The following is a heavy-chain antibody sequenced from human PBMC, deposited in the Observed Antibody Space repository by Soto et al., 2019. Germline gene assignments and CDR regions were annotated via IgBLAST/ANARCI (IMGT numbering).Heavy chain of an antibody. CDR2: ISGSGGST. D-gene: IGHD5-12*01. CDR3: EKGRGYSGDDPFDY. CDR1: GVTFNYYA. J-gene: IGHJ4*02. V-gene: IGHV3-23*01. Sequence: EVQLLESGGGLVQPGGSLRLSCAASGVTFNYYAMSWVRQAPGKGLEWVSTISGSGGSTCYADSVKGRFTISRDNSESTLYLQMDNLRAEDTAIFYCEKGRGYSGDDPFDYWGQGTLVTVSS.